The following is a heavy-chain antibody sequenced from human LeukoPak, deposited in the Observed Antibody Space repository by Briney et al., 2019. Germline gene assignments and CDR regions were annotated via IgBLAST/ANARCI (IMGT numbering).Heavy chain of an antibody. J-gene: IGHJ5*02. CDR2: IYPGDSDT. Sequence: GESLKISCKGSGYSFTSYWIGWVRQMPGKGLEWMGIIYPGDSDTRYSPSFQGQVTISADRSISTAYLQWSSLKASDTAMYYCARAVGIVATIKAYWFDPWGQGTLVTVSS. CDR3: ARAVGIVATIKAYWFDP. CDR1: GYSFTSYW. D-gene: IGHD5-12*01. V-gene: IGHV5-51*01.